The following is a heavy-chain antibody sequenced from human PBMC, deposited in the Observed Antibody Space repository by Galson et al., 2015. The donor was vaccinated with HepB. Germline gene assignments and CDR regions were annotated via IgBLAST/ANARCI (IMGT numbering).Heavy chain of an antibody. CDR2: ISYDGSNK. CDR3: AKVYRGGRLFDI. V-gene: IGHV3-30*18. Sequence: SLRLSCAASGFTFSSYGMHWVRQAPGKGLEWVAVISYDGSNKYYADSVKGRFTISRDNSKNTLYLQMNSLRAEDTAVYYCAKVYRGGRLFDIWGQGTMVTVSS. D-gene: IGHD2-2*02. J-gene: IGHJ3*02. CDR1: GFTFSSYG.